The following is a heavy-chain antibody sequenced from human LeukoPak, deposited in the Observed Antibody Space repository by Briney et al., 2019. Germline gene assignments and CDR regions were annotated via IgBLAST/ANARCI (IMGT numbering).Heavy chain of an antibody. CDR2: ISGSSSTI. D-gene: IGHD3-22*01. J-gene: IGHJ4*02. CDR1: EFTFSSYS. V-gene: IGHV3-48*01. CDR3: ARGSTYYDSSGQVPFDY. Sequence: GGSLRLFCAASEFTFSSYSMNWVRRAPGKGLEWGSYISGSSSTIYYADSVKGRFTISRDNGKNTLYLQMNSLRAEDTAVYYCARGSTYYDSSGQVPFDYWGQGTLVTVSS.